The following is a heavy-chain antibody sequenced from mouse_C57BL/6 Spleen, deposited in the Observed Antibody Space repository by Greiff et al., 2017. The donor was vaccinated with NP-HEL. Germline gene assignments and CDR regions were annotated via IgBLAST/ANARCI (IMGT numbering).Heavy chain of an antibody. J-gene: IGHJ3*01. CDR2: IYPGDGDT. Sequence: QVQLQQSGAELVKPGASVKISCKASGYAFSSYWMNWVKQRPGKGLEWIGQIYPGDGDTNYNGKFKGKATLTADKSSSTAYMQLSSLTSEDSAVYFCARNYYGSSSLAYWGQGTLVTVSA. CDR3: ARNYYGSSSLAY. V-gene: IGHV1-80*01. D-gene: IGHD1-1*01. CDR1: GYAFSSYW.